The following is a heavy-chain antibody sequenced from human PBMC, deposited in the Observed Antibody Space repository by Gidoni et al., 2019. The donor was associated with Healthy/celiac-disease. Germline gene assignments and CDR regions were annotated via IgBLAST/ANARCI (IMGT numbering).Heavy chain of an antibody. CDR3: TKDIPGYSGPSPLDS. CDR1: GLKLGDFA. J-gene: IGHJ4*02. D-gene: IGHD5-12*01. V-gene: IGHV3-9*01. Sequence: EVQLVESGGGLVRPGWSLRLSSSASGLKLGDFAMFWVRQFPGKGMGWVSGIYWNGGVIGYADSVKGRFTISRDNGKNSLYLQMNSLRSEDTALYYCTKDIPGYSGPSPLDSWGQGTLVTVSS. CDR2: IYWNGGVI.